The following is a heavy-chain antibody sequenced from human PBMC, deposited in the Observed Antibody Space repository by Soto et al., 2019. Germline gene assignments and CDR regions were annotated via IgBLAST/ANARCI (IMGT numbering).Heavy chain of an antibody. J-gene: IGHJ3*02. CDR2: IRPDGNEI. CDR1: GFTLSTYW. D-gene: IGHD3-10*01. CDR3: GTDQWGGAFDI. V-gene: IGHV3-7*01. Sequence: GGSLRLSCVASGFTLSTYWMAWVRQTPGKGLEFVANIRPDGNEINYVDSVKGRFTISRDNAKNSLFLQMNSLRHDDTAVYYCGTDQWGGAFDIGGQGTTGTVSS.